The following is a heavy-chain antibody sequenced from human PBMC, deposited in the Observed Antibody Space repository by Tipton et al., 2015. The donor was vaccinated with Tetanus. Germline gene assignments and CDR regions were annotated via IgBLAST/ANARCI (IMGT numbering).Heavy chain of an antibody. D-gene: IGHD4-11*01. CDR3: ARDRYSDYAVDY. Sequence: SLRLSCAASGFTFSSYSMNWVRQAPGKGLEGVPSISSSRSYIYYADSVKGRFTISRDNAKNSPYLQMNSLRAEDTAVYYCARDRYSDYAVDYWGQGTLVTVSS. J-gene: IGHJ4*02. CDR2: ISSSRSYI. CDR1: GFTFSSYS. V-gene: IGHV3-21*01.